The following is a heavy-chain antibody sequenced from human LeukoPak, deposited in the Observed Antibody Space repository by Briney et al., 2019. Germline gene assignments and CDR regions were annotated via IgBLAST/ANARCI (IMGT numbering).Heavy chain of an antibody. D-gene: IGHD3-22*01. Sequence: SETLSLTCIVSGGSISSYYWSWIRQPPGKGLEWIGYIYYSRSTSYNPSLKSRVTISIDTSKKQFSLWLSSVTAADTAMYYCARGDDSSGYYYVPNYFDYWGQGTLVTVS. CDR1: GGSISSYY. CDR3: ARGDDSSGYYYVPNYFDY. J-gene: IGHJ4*02. V-gene: IGHV4-59*01. CDR2: IYYSRST.